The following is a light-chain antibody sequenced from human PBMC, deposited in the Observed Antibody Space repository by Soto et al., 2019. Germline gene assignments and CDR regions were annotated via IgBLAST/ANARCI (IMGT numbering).Light chain of an antibody. CDR2: DAS. CDR1: QSVRSY. Sequence: EIVLTQSPATLSLSPGERATLSCRASQSVRSYLAWYKQKPGQAPRLLIHDASSRATGIPARFRGSRSGTAFPPTISSLEPKDFEGYYCQHRTTWLPSPFGHGTRLEIK. J-gene: IGKJ5*01. CDR3: QHRTTWLPSP. V-gene: IGKV3-11*01.